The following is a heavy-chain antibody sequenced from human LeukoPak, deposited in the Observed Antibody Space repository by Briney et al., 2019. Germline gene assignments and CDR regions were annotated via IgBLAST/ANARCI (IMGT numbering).Heavy chain of an antibody. J-gene: IGHJ4*02. Sequence: GASVNVSCKASGGTFSSYAISWVRQAPGQGLEWMGGIIPIFGTANYAQKFQGRVTITADESTSTAYMELSSLRSEDTAVYYCARARSGYYEPLDYWGQGTLVTVSS. D-gene: IGHD3-3*01. CDR2: IIPIFGTA. V-gene: IGHV1-69*13. CDR1: GGTFSSYA. CDR3: ARARSGYYEPLDY.